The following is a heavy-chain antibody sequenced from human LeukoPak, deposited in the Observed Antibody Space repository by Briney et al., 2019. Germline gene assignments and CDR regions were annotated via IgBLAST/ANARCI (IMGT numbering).Heavy chain of an antibody. J-gene: IGHJ4*02. CDR1: GYTFTNYY. CDR2: INPTSGST. D-gene: IGHD2-21*02. Sequence: ASVKVSCKASGYTFTNYYMHWVRQAPGQGLEWMGIINPTSGSTTYAQRFQGRVTMTRDTSTGTVYMEVTSLRSDDTAVYYCARGEGVTAKPFDYWGQGTLVTVSS. CDR3: ARGEGVTAKPFDY. V-gene: IGHV1-46*01.